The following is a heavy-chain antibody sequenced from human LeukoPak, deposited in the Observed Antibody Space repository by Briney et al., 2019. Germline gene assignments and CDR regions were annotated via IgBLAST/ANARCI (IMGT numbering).Heavy chain of an antibody. CDR2: INPNSGGT. D-gene: IGHD2-15*01. CDR1: GYTFTGYC. CDR3: ARNGCSGGSCWGFDP. V-gene: IGHV1-2*02. Sequence: ASVKVSCKASGYTFTGYCMHWVRQAPGQGLEWMGWINPNSGGTNYAQKFQGRVTMTRDTSISTAYMELSRLRSDNTAVYYCARNGCSGGSCWGFDPWGQGTLVTVSS. J-gene: IGHJ5*02.